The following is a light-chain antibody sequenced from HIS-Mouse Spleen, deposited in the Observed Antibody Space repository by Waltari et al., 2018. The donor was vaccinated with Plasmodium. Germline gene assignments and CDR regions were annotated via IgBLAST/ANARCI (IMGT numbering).Light chain of an antibody. CDR2: DVS. CDR3: SSYTSSSTYV. CDR1: SSDVGGYNY. Sequence: QSALTQPASVSGSPGQSITISCTGTSSDVGGYNYVSWYQQHPGQAPKLMIYDVSNRPPGVSNRLSGSKSGNTASLTISGLQAEDEADYYCSSYTSSSTYVFGTGTKVTVL. J-gene: IGLJ1*01. V-gene: IGLV2-14*03.